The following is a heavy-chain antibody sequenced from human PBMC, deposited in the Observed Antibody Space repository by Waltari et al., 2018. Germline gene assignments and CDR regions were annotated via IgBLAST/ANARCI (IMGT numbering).Heavy chain of an antibody. J-gene: IGHJ6*02. Sequence: QLQLQESGPGLVKASETLSLTCPVSGGSRSRHNDYWGWIRQPPGKGLEWIGSIHYSGSTYYNPSLKSRATISVDTSKNQLSLKLSSVTAADTAVYYCARGPYDVDVWGQGTTVTVSS. V-gene: IGHV4-39*07. CDR2: IHYSGST. CDR3: ARGPYDVDV. CDR1: GGSRSRHNDY.